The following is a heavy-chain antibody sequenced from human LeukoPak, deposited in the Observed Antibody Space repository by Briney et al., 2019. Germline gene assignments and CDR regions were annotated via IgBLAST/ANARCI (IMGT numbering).Heavy chain of an antibody. CDR3: AKEDYDFWSEIDY. V-gene: IGHV3-23*01. D-gene: IGHD3-3*01. CDR1: GFTFSSSA. CDR2: ISNNGGYT. Sequence: TGGSLRLSCAASGFTFSSSAMSWVRQAPGKGLEWVSAISNNGGYTYYADSVQGRFTISRDNSKSTLCLQMDSLRAEDTAVYYCAKEDYDFWSEIDYWGQGTLVTVSS. J-gene: IGHJ4*02.